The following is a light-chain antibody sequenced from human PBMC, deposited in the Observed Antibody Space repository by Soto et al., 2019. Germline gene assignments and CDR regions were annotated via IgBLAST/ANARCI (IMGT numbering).Light chain of an antibody. Sequence: QSALTQPPSASGSPGQSVTISCTGTSSDVGGYSYVSWYQQHPGRAPKLIIYEVTKRPSGVPDRFSGSRSGNMASLTVSWLQAEDEADYYCSSYAGTNNLVFGGGTRLTVL. CDR3: SSYAGTNNLV. J-gene: IGLJ2*01. V-gene: IGLV2-8*01. CDR1: SSDVGGYSY. CDR2: EVT.